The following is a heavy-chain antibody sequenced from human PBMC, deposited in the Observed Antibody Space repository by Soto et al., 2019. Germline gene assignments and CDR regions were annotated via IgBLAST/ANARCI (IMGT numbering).Heavy chain of an antibody. CDR2: ISAYTGNT. D-gene: IGHD1-26*01. J-gene: IGHJ6*02. Sequence: QVQLVQSGAEVKKPGASVKVSCKASGYTFTSYGISWVRQAPGQGLEWMGWISAYTGNTNYAQKLQGRVTMTTDTSTSSAYRELRSLISDDTAVYYCAGDRPYGTDYYYGMDVWGQGTTVTVSS. CDR3: AGDRPYGTDYYYGMDV. V-gene: IGHV1-18*01. CDR1: GYTFTSYG.